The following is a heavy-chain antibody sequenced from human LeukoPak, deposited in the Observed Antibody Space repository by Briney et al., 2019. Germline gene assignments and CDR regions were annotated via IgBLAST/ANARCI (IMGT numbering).Heavy chain of an antibody. J-gene: IGHJ6*04. D-gene: IGHD1-26*01. CDR3: AREWAGSGSSHLVDV. Sequence: SETLSLTCAVYGGSFSGYYWSWIRQPPGKGLEWIGEINHSGSTNYNPSLKSRATISVDTSKNQFSLKLSSVTAADTAVYYCAREWAGSGSSHLVDVWGKGTTVTVSS. CDR2: INHSGST. V-gene: IGHV4-34*01. CDR1: GGSFSGYY.